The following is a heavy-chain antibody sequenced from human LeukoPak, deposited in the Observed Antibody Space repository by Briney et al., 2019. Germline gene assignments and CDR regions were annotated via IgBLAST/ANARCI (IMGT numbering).Heavy chain of an antibody. D-gene: IGHD3-3*01. Sequence: PGGSLTLSCAASGFTFSSYWMSWVRQAPGRGLEWVANIKQDGSEKYYVDSVKGRFTISRDNAKNSLYLQMNSLRAEDTAVYYCARDRGYYDFSPGGQGTLVTVSS. CDR1: GFTFSSYW. CDR3: ARDRGYYDFSP. CDR2: IKQDGSEK. V-gene: IGHV3-7*03. J-gene: IGHJ5*02.